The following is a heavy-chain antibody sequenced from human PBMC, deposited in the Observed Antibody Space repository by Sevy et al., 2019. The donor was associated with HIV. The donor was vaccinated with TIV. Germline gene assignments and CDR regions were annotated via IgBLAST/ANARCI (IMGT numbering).Heavy chain of an antibody. CDR2: ISYDGSNK. Sequence: GGYLRLSCAASGFTFSSYAMHWVRQAPGKGLEWVAVISYDGSNKYYADSVKGRFTISRDNSKNTLYLQMNSLRAEDTAVYYCARDRRITMITYYFDYWGQGTLVTVSS. J-gene: IGHJ4*02. CDR3: ARDRRITMITYYFDY. D-gene: IGHD3-22*01. CDR1: GFTFSSYA. V-gene: IGHV3-30-3*01.